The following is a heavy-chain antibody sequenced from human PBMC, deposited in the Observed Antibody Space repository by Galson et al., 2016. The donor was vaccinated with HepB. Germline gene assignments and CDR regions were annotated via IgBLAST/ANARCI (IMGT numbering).Heavy chain of an antibody. J-gene: IGHJ4*02. D-gene: IGHD6-13*01. CDR2: MNPNSGKT. CDR1: GYTFSSYD. CDR3: ARSGSNWWEELDY. V-gene: IGHV1-8*01. Sequence: SVKVSCKASGYTFSSYDINWVRQATGQGLEWMGWMNPNSGKTGYAQKFQDRVTMTSNTSIRTAYMELSSLSSEDTAVYYCARSGSNWWEELDYWGQGTLVTVSS.